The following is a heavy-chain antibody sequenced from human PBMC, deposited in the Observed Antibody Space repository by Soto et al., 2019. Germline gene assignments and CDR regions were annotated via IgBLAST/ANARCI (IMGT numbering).Heavy chain of an antibody. Sequence: QVQLVQSGAEVKKTGSSVKVSCKASGGTFDNYAITWVRQAPGQGLEWMGGISPMLDSAHYAEKFQGRGTMTADEATITAYMEVSSRRSEDTAVYYCARTYHYDRGGKSYVYYGMDVGGQGTTVTVSS. J-gene: IGHJ6*02. D-gene: IGHD3-22*01. CDR2: ISPMLDSA. CDR1: GGTFDNYA. V-gene: IGHV1-69*12. CDR3: ARTYHYDRGGKSYVYYGMDV.